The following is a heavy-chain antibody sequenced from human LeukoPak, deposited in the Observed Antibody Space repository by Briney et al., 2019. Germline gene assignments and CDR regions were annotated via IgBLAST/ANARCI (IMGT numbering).Heavy chain of an antibody. Sequence: SETLSLTCAVSGYSISSGYYWGWIRPPPGKGLEWIGSISHSGRTYYNPSLKSRLTISVDTSKNRSSRNLSSVTAADTAVYYWARDRPPNLLLWFGESSNWFDPWGQGTLVTVSS. V-gene: IGHV4-38-2*02. D-gene: IGHD3-10*01. CDR2: ISHSGRT. CDR1: GYSISSGYY. J-gene: IGHJ5*02. CDR3: ARDRPPNLLLWFGESSNWFDP.